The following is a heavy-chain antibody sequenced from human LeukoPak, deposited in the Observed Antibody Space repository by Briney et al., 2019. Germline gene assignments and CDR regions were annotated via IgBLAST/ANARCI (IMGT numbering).Heavy chain of an antibody. CDR3: AKDEGYYDSSGNFDF. Sequence: GRSLRLSCAASGFTFSSYGMHWVRQAPGKGLEWVAVISYDGSNKYYADSVKGRFTISRDNSKNTLYLQMNSLRAEDTGVYDWAKDEGYYDSSGNFDFWGQGTLVTVSS. V-gene: IGHV3-30*18. J-gene: IGHJ4*02. CDR2: ISYDGSNK. D-gene: IGHD3-22*01. CDR1: GFTFSSYG.